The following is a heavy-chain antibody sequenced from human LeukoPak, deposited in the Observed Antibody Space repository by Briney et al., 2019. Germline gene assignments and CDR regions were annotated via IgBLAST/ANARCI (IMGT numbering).Heavy chain of an antibody. J-gene: IGHJ4*02. CDR3: AKASSGSSSRPVDY. CDR2: ISGDGGSA. CDR1: GFTFHDYA. Sequence: GGSLRLSCVASGFTFHDYAMSWVRQVPGKGLEWVTLISGDGGSASYAGSVKGRFTISRDNSKNSLYLQMNSLRTEDTAFYYCAKASSGSSSRPVDYWGQGTLVTVSS. V-gene: IGHV3-43*02. D-gene: IGHD3-10*01.